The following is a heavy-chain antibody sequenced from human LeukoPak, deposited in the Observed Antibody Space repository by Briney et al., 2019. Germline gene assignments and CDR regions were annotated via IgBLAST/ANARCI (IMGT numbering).Heavy chain of an antibody. CDR1: GFSVSNNY. Sequence: GGSLRLSCAASGFSVSNNYMSWVRQAPGKGLEWVSIMYNDGDTYQRDSVKGRFTMSRDNSKNTLYLHMDSLRVEDTAMYFCAREGSDYGDYDAFDIWGRGTMVIVSS. D-gene: IGHD4-17*01. J-gene: IGHJ3*02. CDR3: AREGSDYGDYDAFDI. CDR2: MYNDGDT. V-gene: IGHV3-53*01.